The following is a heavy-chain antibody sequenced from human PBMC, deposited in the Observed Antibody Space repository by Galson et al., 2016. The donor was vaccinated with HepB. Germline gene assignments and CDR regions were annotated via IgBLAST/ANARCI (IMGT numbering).Heavy chain of an antibody. CDR2: INWNGGTT. CDR3: AKSSGYYFVDSFDM. D-gene: IGHD3-22*01. CDR1: GFTFDDYG. V-gene: IGHV3-20*04. J-gene: IGHJ3*02. Sequence: SLRLSCAASGFTFDDYGMNWARQVPGKGLEWVSGINWNGGTTNYVDSVKGRFTISRDNAKNSLYLQMNSLRAGDTALYYCAKSSGYYFVDSFDMWGQGTMVTVSS.